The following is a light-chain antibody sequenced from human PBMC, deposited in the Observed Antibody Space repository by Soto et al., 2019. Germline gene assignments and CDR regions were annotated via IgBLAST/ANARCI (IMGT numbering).Light chain of an antibody. CDR2: DAS. Sequence: DIQMTQSPSTLSASVGDRVTITCRASQSISSWLAWYQQKPGKAPKLLIYDASSLESGVPSRFSGSGSGTEFSLPISSLQPDDFATYYCQQYNSIQFAFGPGTKVDIK. CDR3: QQYNSIQFA. J-gene: IGKJ3*01. V-gene: IGKV1-5*01. CDR1: QSISSW.